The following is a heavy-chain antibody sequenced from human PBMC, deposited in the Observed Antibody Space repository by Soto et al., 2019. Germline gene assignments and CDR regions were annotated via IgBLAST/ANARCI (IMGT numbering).Heavy chain of an antibody. CDR3: ARSHVLRYFVWLLTKTYYYYGMDV. CDR2: ISAYNGNT. J-gene: IGHJ6*02. Sequence: QVQLVQSGAEVKKPGASVKVSCKASGYTFTSYGISWVRQAPGQGLEWMGWISAYNGNTNYAQKLQGRVTMTTDTSTSTAYMELRSLRSDDTAVYYCARSHVLRYFVWLLTKTYYYYGMDVWGQGTTVTVSS. D-gene: IGHD3-9*01. CDR1: GYTFTSYG. V-gene: IGHV1-18*01.